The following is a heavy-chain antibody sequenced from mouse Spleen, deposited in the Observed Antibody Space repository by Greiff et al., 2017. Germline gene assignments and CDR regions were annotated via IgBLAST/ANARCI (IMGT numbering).Heavy chain of an antibody. CDR3: ARHNWDGTEFDY. Sequence: EVKVVESGGGLVKPGGSLKLSCAASGFTFSSYAMSWVRQTPEKRLEWVATISSGGSYTYYPDSVKGRFTISRDNAKNTLYLQMSSLRSEDTAMYYCARHNWDGTEFDYWGQGTTLTVSS. J-gene: IGHJ2*01. CDR2: ISSGGSYT. CDR1: GFTFSSYA. D-gene: IGHD4-1*02. V-gene: IGHV5-9-3*01.